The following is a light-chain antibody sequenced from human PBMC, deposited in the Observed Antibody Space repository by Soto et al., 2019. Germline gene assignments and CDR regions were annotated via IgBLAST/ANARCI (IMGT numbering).Light chain of an antibody. CDR3: QQRXNWTYT. CDR2: DAS. CDR1: QSVSSY. J-gene: IGKJ2*01. V-gene: IGKV3-11*01. Sequence: EIVLTQSPATLSLSPGERATLSCRASQSVSSYLAWYQQKPGQAPRLLIYDASNRATGIPARFSGSGSGTDXXXXXXXXXXEDXXXYYCQQRXNWTYTFGQGTKLEIK.